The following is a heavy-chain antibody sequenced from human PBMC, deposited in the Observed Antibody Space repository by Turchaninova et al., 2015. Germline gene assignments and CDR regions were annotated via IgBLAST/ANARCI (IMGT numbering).Heavy chain of an antibody. CDR3: ARGVWDFVVKQGGIPPYNFDY. J-gene: IGHJ4*02. V-gene: IGHV3-7*03. D-gene: IGHD2-21*01. CDR2: INQDGSEK. Sequence: GLVQPGGSLRLSCEASGFTFGSYWMSWVRQAPGKGLEWVANINQDGSEKYYVDSERGGFTISRDNAKNTLNLQMHSLRVEDTAAYYCARGVWDFVVKQGGIPPYNFDYWGRGTLVTVSS. CDR1: GFTFGSYW.